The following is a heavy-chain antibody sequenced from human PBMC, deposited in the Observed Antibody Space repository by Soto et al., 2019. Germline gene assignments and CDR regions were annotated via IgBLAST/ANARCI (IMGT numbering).Heavy chain of an antibody. J-gene: IGHJ4*02. CDR1: GGSISGDDYY. V-gene: IGHV4-31*03. D-gene: IGHD2-15*01. CDR3: ARMRGKYFHSGGLTAFDY. Sequence: QVQLQESGPGLVKPSQTLSLTCTVSGGSISGDDYYWNWIRQHAGKGLEWIGYIYYSGGTYYNPSLKSRVTISIETSKNQYSLNLSSVTAADTAVYYCARMRGKYFHSGGLTAFDYWGQGTLVTASS. CDR2: IYYSGGT.